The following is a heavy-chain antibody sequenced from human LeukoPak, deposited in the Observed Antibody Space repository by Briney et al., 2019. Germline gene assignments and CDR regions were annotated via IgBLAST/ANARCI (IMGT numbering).Heavy chain of an antibody. CDR2: ISGRTGGT. D-gene: IGHD3-16*01. J-gene: IGHJ6*02. CDR3: ARGGGLDV. V-gene: IGHV3-23*01. Sequence: GGSLRLSCAASGFTFSTYTMSWARQAPGKGLEWVSTISGRTGGTYYADSVKGRFTISRDKSKNTLYLQMSNLRAEDTAVYFCARGGGLDVWGQGATVTVSS. CDR1: GFTFSTYT.